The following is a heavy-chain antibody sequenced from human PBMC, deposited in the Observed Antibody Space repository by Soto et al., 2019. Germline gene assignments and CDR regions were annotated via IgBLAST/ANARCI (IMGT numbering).Heavy chain of an antibody. Sequence: PSETLSLTCTVSGGSISSYYWSWIRQPPGKGLEWIGYIYYSGSTNYNPSLKSRVTISVDTSKNQFSLKLSSVTAADTAVYYCARVGSYYDILTGYLHYYYMDVWGKGTTVTVSS. V-gene: IGHV4-59*01. CDR3: ARVGSYYDILTGYLHYYYMDV. J-gene: IGHJ6*03. CDR2: IYYSGST. D-gene: IGHD3-9*01. CDR1: GGSISSYY.